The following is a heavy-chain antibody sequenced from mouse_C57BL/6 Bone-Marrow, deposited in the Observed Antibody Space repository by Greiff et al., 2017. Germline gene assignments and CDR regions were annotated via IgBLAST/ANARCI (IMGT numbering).Heavy chain of an antibody. CDR1: GYTFTDYY. CDR3: ARRGVAD. CDR2: INPYNGGT. J-gene: IGHJ3*01. V-gene: IGHV1-19*01. Sequence: EVQLQQSGPVLVQPGASVTMSCKASGYTFTDYYMNWVKQSHGKSLVWIGVINPYNGGTSYTQKFKGKATLTVDTSSSTAYMELNSLTAEDAAVYYCARRGVADWGQGTLVTVSA.